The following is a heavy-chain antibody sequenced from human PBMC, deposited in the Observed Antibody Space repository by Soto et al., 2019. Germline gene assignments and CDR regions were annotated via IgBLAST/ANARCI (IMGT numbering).Heavy chain of an antibody. V-gene: IGHV3-23*01. CDR3: APAAGKGIAARQYYFDY. Sequence: GSLRLSCAASGFTFSSYAMSWVRQAPGKGLEWVSAISGSGGSTYYADSVKGRFTISRDNSKNTLYLQMNSLRAEDTAVYYCAPAAGKGIAARQYYFDYWGQGTLVTVSS. CDR2: ISGSGGST. J-gene: IGHJ4*02. D-gene: IGHD6-6*01. CDR1: GFTFSSYA.